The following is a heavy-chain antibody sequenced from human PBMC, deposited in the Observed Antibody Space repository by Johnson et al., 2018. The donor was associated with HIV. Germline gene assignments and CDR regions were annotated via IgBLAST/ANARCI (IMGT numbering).Heavy chain of an antibody. J-gene: IGHJ3*02. Sequence: VQLVESGGGVVQPGGSLRLSCAASGFTFSNAWMSWVRQAPGKGLEWVGRITSKSAGGTTDYAAPVEGRCTIPRDDSKNTLALQMNSRKTEDTAVYYCPTDRYAFDIWGQGKMVTVSS. D-gene: IGHD1-1*01. CDR2: ITSKSAGGTT. V-gene: IGHV3-15*01. CDR1: GFTFSNAW. CDR3: PTDRYAFDI.